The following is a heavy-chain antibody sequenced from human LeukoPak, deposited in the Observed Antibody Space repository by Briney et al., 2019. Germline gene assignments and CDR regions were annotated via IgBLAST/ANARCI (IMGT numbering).Heavy chain of an antibody. CDR3: ARGWYSTSWVFDY. D-gene: IGHD6-13*01. Sequence: GGSLRLSCAASGFTFSNYNMTWVRQAPGKGLEWLSYISSSGAIIYYADSVKGRFTISRDNAQKSLYLQMNSLRDEDTAVYYCARGWYSTSWVFDYWGQGALVSVSS. CDR2: ISSSGAII. J-gene: IGHJ4*02. V-gene: IGHV3-48*02. CDR1: GFTFSNYN.